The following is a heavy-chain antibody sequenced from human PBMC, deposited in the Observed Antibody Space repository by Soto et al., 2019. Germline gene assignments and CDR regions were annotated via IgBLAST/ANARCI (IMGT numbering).Heavy chain of an antibody. J-gene: IGHJ4*02. CDR1: GFTVSSNY. Sequence: EVQLVETGGGLIQPGGSLRLSCAASGFTVSSNYMSWVRQAPGKGLEWVSVIYSGGSTNYADSVKGRFTISRDNSKNTLYLQMNSLRAEDTAVYYCARSGYDYVWGSYRTYYFDYWGQGTLVTVSS. CDR3: ARSGYDYVWGSYRTYYFDY. V-gene: IGHV3-53*02. CDR2: IYSGGST. D-gene: IGHD3-16*02.